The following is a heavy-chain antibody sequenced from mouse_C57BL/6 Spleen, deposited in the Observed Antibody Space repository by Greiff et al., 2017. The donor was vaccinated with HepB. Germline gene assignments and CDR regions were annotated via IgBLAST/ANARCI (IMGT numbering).Heavy chain of an antibody. J-gene: IGHJ4*01. CDR3: ARGATVPHYYAMDY. CDR1: GYTFTDYN. V-gene: IGHV1-18*01. Sequence: EVQLQQSGPELVKPGASVKIPCKASGYTFTDYNMDWVKQSHGKSLEWIGDINPNNGGTIYNQKFKGKATLTVDKSSSTAYMELRSLTSEDTAVYYCARGATVPHYYAMDYWGQGTSVTVSS. CDR2: INPNNGGT. D-gene: IGHD1-1*01.